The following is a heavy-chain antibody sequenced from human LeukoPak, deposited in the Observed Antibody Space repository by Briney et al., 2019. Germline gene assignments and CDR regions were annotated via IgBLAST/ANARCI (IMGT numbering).Heavy chain of an antibody. D-gene: IGHD6-6*01. J-gene: IGHJ4*02. CDR3: ARGGAARPDY. V-gene: IGHV3-21*01. CDR1: GLTFSSYS. CDR2: ISSSSSYI. Sequence: GGSLRLSCAASGLTFSSYSMNWVRQAPGKGLEWVSSISSSSSYIYYTDSVKGRFTISRDNAKNSLYLQMNSLRAEDTAVYYCARGGAARPDYWGQGTLLTVSS.